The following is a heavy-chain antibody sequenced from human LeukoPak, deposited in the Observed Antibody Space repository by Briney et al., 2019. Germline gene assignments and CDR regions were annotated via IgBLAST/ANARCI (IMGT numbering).Heavy chain of an antibody. V-gene: IGHV4-59*01. CDR1: GGSIRSYY. CDR2: IYYSGST. J-gene: IGHJ2*01. CDR3: ARADNWGGTLYWYFDL. Sequence: SETLSLTCTVSGGSIRSYYWSWIRQPPGKGLEWIGYIYYSGSTNYNPSLKSRVTISVDTSKNQFSLKLSSVTAADTAVYYCARADNWGGTLYWYFDLWGRGTLVTVSS. D-gene: IGHD7-27*01.